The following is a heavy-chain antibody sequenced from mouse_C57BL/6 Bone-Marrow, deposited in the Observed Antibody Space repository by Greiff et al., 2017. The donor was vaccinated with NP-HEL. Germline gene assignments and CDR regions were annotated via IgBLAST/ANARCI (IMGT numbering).Heavy chain of an antibody. CDR3: ARGNHYYGSPLFDY. J-gene: IGHJ2*01. CDR2: ISDGGSYT. D-gene: IGHD1-1*01. V-gene: IGHV5-4*03. Sequence: EVKLVESGGGLVKPGGSLKLSCAASGFTFSSYAMSWVRQTPEKRLEWVATISDGGSYTYYPDNVKGRFTISRDNAKNNLYLQRSHLKSEDTAMYYCARGNHYYGSPLFDYWGQGTTLTVSS. CDR1: GFTFSSYA.